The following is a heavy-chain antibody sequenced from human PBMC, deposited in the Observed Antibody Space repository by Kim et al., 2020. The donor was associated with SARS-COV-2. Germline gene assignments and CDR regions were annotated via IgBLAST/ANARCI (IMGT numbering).Heavy chain of an antibody. V-gene: IGHV3-48*03. CDR3: ARFSTVTTYKGAFDI. CDR2: ISSSGSTI. J-gene: IGHJ3*02. CDR1: GFTFSSYE. D-gene: IGHD4-17*01. Sequence: GGSLRLSCAASGFTFSSYEMNWVRQAPGKGLEWVSYISSSGSTIYYADSVKGRFTISRDNAKNSLYLQMNSLRAEDTAVYYCARFSTVTTYKGAFDIWGQGTMVTVSS.